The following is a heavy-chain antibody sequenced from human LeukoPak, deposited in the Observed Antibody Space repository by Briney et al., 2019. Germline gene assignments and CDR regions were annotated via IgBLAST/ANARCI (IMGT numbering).Heavy chain of an antibody. CDR2: ISGSGGSI. CDR1: GFTFSNFG. CDR3: AKDAIDVYSSSWLWYFDS. J-gene: IGHJ4*02. Sequence: GGSLRLSCAASGFTFSNFGMTWFRQAPGKGLEWVSAISGSGGSIYYADSVKGRFTTSRDNSKNTLFLQMSSLRAEDTAEYYCAKDAIDVYSSSWLWYFDSWGQGTRVTVSS. V-gene: IGHV3-23*01. D-gene: IGHD6-13*01.